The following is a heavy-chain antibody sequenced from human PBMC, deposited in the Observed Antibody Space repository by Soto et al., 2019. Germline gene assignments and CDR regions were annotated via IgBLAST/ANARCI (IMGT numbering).Heavy chain of an antibody. J-gene: IGHJ6*02. D-gene: IGHD3-3*01. CDR1: RLSLTRNY. CDR3: ARVRWGYDFWSGYARTYGMDV. V-gene: IGHV4-34*01. CDR2: INHSGST. Sequence: ETMSLKRAVYRLSLTRNYWIWCRQLLKKGLEWIGEINHSGSTNYNPSLKSRVTISVDTSKNQFSLKLSSVTAADTAVYYCARVRWGYDFWSGYARTYGMDVWGQGTTVS.